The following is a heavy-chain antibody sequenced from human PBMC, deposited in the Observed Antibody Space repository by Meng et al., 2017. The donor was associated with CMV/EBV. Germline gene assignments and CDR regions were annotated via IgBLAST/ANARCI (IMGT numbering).Heavy chain of an antibody. CDR3: ARGLPSPTIFGVVTNYYYYYGMDV. CDR1: GFTVSGNY. CDR2: VFGGATT. D-gene: IGHD3-3*01. Sequence: GESLKISCAASGFTVSGNYMSWVRQAPGKGLEWVSVVFGGATTYYADSVKGRFTIPRDNSKNMLYLQMNSLRSEDTAVYYCARGLPSPTIFGVVTNYYYYYGMDVWGQGTTVTVXS. V-gene: IGHV3-53*05. J-gene: IGHJ6*02.